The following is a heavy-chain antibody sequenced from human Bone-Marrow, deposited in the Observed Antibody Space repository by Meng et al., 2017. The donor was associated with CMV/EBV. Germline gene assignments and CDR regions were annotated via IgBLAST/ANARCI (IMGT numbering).Heavy chain of an antibody. D-gene: IGHD3-22*01. CDR2: IYSGGST. CDR3: ARFQGDYYDSSGYDY. CDR1: GFTVSSNY. Sequence: GESLKISCAASGFTVSSNYMSWVRQAPGKGLEWVSVIYSGGSTYYADSVKGRFTISRDNSKNTLYLQMNSLRAEDTAVYYCARFQGDYYDSSGYDYWGQGTLVTVSS. J-gene: IGHJ4*02. V-gene: IGHV3-53*01.